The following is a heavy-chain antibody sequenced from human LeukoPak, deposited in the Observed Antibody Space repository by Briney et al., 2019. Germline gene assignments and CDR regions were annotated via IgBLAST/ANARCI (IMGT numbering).Heavy chain of an antibody. D-gene: IGHD3-22*01. CDR1: GGSFSGYY. CDR3: ARHMGPYYYDSSGVDY. V-gene: IGHV4-34*01. J-gene: IGHJ4*02. CDR2: IYHSGSA. Sequence: PSETLSLTCAVYGGSFSGYYWSWIRQPPAKGLEWIGSIYHSGSAYYSPSLKSRLTISVDTSKNQFSLKLSSVTAADTAMYYCARHMGPYYYDSSGVDYWGQGTLVTVSS.